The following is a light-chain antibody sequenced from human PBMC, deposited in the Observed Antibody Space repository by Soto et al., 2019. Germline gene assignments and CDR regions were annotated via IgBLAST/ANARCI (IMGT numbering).Light chain of an antibody. CDR3: MQGTEAPWT. CDR1: QSLLLGDGKTY. CDR2: EVS. Sequence: DVVMTQTPLSLSVTPGQPASISCKSTQSLLLGDGKTYLYWYLQKSGQPPQLLIYEVSNRFSGVPDRFSVRGAGTDFTLTISRVQAGDVGVYFCMQGTEAPWTFGQGTKVDIK. J-gene: IGKJ1*01. V-gene: IGKV2D-29*01.